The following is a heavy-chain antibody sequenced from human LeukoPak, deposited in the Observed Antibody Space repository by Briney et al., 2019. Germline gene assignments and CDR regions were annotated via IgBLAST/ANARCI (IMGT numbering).Heavy chain of an antibody. D-gene: IGHD3-3*01. Sequence: ASVKVSCKASGYTFTSYYMHWVRQAPGQRLEWMGIINPSGGSTSYAQKFQGRVTMTRDMSTSTVYMELSSLRSEDTAVYYCARERGNDFWSGRVQTMDVWGKGTTVTVSS. CDR3: ARERGNDFWSGRVQTMDV. CDR1: GYTFTSYY. V-gene: IGHV1-46*01. CDR2: INPSGGST. J-gene: IGHJ6*03.